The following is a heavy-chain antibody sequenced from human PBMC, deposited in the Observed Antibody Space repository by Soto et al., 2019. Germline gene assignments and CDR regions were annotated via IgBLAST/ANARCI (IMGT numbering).Heavy chain of an antibody. CDR1: GFIFSDHA. J-gene: IGHJ5*02. CDR3: AKEERGQFNSFEP. CDR2: ISENGDST. V-gene: IGHV3-23*01. D-gene: IGHD1-1*01. Sequence: EVQLLESGGGLIQPGGSLKISCAASGFIFSDHAMSWVRQAPGKGLEWVSAISENGDSTYYADSVKGRFTMSRDNSKKPLFLQMNSLSAEDTAKYYCAKEERGQFNSFEPWGQGTQVPVSS.